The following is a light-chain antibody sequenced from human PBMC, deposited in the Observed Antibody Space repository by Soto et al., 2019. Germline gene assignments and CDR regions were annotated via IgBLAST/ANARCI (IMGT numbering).Light chain of an antibody. Sequence: QSVLTQPPSASGSPGQSVTISCTGTSSDVGGYNYVSWYQQHPGKAPKLMIYEVSKRPSGVPDRFSGSKSGNTASLTVSGLQVEEEADYYCTSYAGTNNWDVCGTGTEVTV. V-gene: IGLV2-8*01. CDR3: TSYAGTNNWDV. CDR1: SSDVGGYNY. CDR2: EVS. J-gene: IGLJ1*01.